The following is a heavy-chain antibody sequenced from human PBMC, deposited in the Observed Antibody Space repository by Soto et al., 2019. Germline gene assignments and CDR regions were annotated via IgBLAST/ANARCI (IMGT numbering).Heavy chain of an antibody. D-gene: IGHD4-17*01. CDR3: AGSLYYGDYVGPFDH. CDR1: GGSISSGGYY. CDR2: IYYSGST. V-gene: IGHV4-31*03. J-gene: IGHJ4*02. Sequence: QVQLQESGPGLVKPSQTLSLTCTVSGGSISSGGYYWSWIRQHPGKGLEWIGYIYYSGSTYYNPSRESRVTISVDTAKNPFSLKLSSVTAADTAVYYCAGSLYYGDYVGPFDHWGQGTLVTVSS.